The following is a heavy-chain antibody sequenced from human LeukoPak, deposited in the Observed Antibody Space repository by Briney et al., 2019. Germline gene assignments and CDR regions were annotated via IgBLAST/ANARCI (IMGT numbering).Heavy chain of an antibody. CDR1: GYSFASYW. J-gene: IGHJ6*02. V-gene: IGHV5-51*01. CDR2: IYPGDSDT. CDR3: ARVGATVTIDYYYYGLDV. Sequence: GESLKISCKGSGYSFASYWIGWVRHMPGQGLEWIGSIYPGDSDTRYSPSFQGQVTISADKSISSAYLQWSSLKASDTAMYYCARVGATVTIDYYYYGLDVWGQGTTVTVSS. D-gene: IGHD4-11*01.